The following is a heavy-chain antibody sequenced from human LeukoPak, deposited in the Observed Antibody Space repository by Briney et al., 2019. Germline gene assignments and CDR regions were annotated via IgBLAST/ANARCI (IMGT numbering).Heavy chain of an antibody. CDR3: ARPGGPSSTSGVWFDP. D-gene: IGHD2-2*01. J-gene: IGHJ5*02. CDR2: IYYSGST. Sequence: PSETLSLTCTVSGGSISSSSYYWGWIRQPPGKGLEWIGSIYYSGSTYYNPSLKSRVTISVDTSKNQFSLKLSSVTAADTAEYYCARPGGPSSTSGVWFDPWGQGTLVTVSS. CDR1: GGSISSSSYY. V-gene: IGHV4-39*01.